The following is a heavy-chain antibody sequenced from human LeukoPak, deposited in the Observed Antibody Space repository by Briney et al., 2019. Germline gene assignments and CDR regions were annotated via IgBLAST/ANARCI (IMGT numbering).Heavy chain of an antibody. Sequence: GGSLRLSCAASGFTFSSYAMSWVRQAPGKGLEWVSAISGSGGSTYYADSVKGRFTISRDNSENTLYLQMNSLRAEDTAVYYCAKLSRSTMIVVATRVFFDYWGQGTLVTVSS. CDR2: ISGSGGST. D-gene: IGHD3-22*01. V-gene: IGHV3-23*01. CDR3: AKLSRSTMIVVATRVFFDY. CDR1: GFTFSSYA. J-gene: IGHJ4*02.